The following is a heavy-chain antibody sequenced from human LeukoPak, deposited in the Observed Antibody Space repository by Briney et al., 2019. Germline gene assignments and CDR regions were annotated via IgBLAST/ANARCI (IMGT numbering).Heavy chain of an antibody. CDR1: GFTFSSYG. Sequence: GGSLRLSCAASGFTFSSYGMHWVRQAPGKGLEWVAVIWYDGSNKYYADSVKGRFTISRDNSKNKLYLQMNNLRAEDTAVYYCAKDQGEVATVYDYWGQGTLVTVSS. J-gene: IGHJ4*02. CDR3: AKDQGEVATVYDY. D-gene: IGHD5-24*01. V-gene: IGHV3-33*06. CDR2: IWYDGSNK.